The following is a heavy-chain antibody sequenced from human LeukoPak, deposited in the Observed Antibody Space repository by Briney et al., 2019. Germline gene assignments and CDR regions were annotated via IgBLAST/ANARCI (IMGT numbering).Heavy chain of an antibody. Sequence: GGSLRLSCAASGFTFTNYAMTWVRRAPGKGLEWVSAISGSGDSTFYADSVKGRFTISRDNSKNTLYLQMNSLRAEDTAVYYCAKRDSWVDYWGQGTLVTVSS. V-gene: IGHV3-23*01. CDR3: AKRDSWVDY. D-gene: IGHD2-15*01. CDR1: GFTFTNYA. J-gene: IGHJ4*02. CDR2: ISGSGDST.